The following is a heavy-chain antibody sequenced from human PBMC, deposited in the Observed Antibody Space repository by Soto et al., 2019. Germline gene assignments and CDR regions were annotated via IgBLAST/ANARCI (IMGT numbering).Heavy chain of an antibody. D-gene: IGHD1-26*01. CDR1: GGTFSSYA. Sequence: SVQVSCKASGGTFSSYAISWVRQAPGQGLEWMGGIIPSCGGANYAQKFQGRVTMTGDTSTSTAYMELSSLRSEDTAVYYCASLGRKAHDASEIWGQGTMVTVSS. J-gene: IGHJ3*02. CDR3: ASLGRKAHDASEI. CDR2: IIPSCGGA. V-gene: IGHV1-69*06.